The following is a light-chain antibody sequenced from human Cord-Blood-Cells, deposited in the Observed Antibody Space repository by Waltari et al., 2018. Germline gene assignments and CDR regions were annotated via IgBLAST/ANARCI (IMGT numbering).Light chain of an antibody. V-gene: IGKV4-1*01. CDR1: PSVLYSSNNKNY. CDR2: WAS. CDR3: QQYYSTPRT. Sequence: DIVMTQSPDSLDVSLGERATINCKSSPSVLYSSNNKNYLAWYQQKPGQPPKLLIYWASTRESGVPDRFSGSGSGTDFTLTISSLQAEDVAVYYCQQYYSTPRTFGPGTKVDIK. J-gene: IGKJ3*01.